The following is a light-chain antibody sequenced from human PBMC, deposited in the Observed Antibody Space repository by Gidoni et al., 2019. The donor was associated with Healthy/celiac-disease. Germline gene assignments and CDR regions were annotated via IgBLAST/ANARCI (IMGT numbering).Light chain of an antibody. CDR1: QSVSSN. CDR2: GAS. J-gene: IGKJ1*01. V-gene: IGKV3-15*01. CDR3: QQYNNWPPT. Sequence: EIVMTQSPATLSVSPGERANLSCRASQSVSSNLAWYQQKPGQAPRLLIYGASTRATGIPARFSGSGSGTEFTLTISSLQSEDFAVYYCQQYNNWPPTLXQXTKVEIK.